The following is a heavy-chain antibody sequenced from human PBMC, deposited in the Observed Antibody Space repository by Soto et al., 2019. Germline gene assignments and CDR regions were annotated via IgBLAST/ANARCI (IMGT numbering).Heavy chain of an antibody. D-gene: IGHD6-19*01. CDR2: ISWNSGSI. CDR3: TKSHTTSGWYVTTDY. J-gene: IGHJ4*02. V-gene: IGHV3-9*01. CDR1: GFTFGDYA. Sequence: EVQLVESGGGLVQPGRSLRLSCAASGFTFGDYAMQWVRQAPGKGLEWVSAISWNSGSIDYVDSVKGRFTISRDNAKNSLYLQMNSLRAEDTALYYCTKSHTTSGWYVTTDYWGQGTRVTVSS.